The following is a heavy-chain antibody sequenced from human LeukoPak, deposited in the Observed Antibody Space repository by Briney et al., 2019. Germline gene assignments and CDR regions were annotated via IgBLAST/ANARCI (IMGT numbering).Heavy chain of an antibody. V-gene: IGHV3-30*18. CDR2: TSYDGSNK. CDR3: AKDHVTSSSWFPDY. Sequence: GGSLRLSCAASGFTLSSYGMHWVRQAPGKGLEWVAVTSYDGSNKYYADSVKGRFTISRDNSKNMLYLQMSSLRAEDTAVYYCAKDHVTSSSWFPDYWGQGTLVTVSS. J-gene: IGHJ4*02. CDR1: GFTLSSYG. D-gene: IGHD6-13*01.